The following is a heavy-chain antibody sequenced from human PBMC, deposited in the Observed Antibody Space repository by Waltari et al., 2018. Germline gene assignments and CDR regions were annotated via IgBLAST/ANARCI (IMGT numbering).Heavy chain of an antibody. D-gene: IGHD2-2*01. CDR1: GVTVSNNY. Sequence: EVQLVESGGGLVQPGGSLRLSCAASGVTVSNNYMNWVCQAPGKGGGGVSTSYSGGQTYYADYGKCRFTISRDNPKNTVYLQMNSLRPDDTAVYYCTRGVVASAAASYWGQGTLVTVSS. CDR2: SYSGGQT. CDR3: TRGVVASAAASY. J-gene: IGHJ4*02. V-gene: IGHV3-66*01.